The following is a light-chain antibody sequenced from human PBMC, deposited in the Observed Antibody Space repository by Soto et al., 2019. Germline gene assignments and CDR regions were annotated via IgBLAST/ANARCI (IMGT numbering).Light chain of an antibody. CDR1: QGISNY. CDR2: GAS. J-gene: IGKJ4*01. CDR3: QKHSSAPLT. Sequence: DIQMTQSPSSLSASVGDRVTLACRASQGISNYLAWYQQKPGKVPKVLIYGASTLLSGVPSRFNGSGSGTNFTLTISSLQPEDVATYYCQKHSSAPLTFGGGTKVDIK. V-gene: IGKV1-27*01.